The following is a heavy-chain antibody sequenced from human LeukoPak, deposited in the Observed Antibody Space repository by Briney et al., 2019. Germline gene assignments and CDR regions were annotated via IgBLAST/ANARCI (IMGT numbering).Heavy chain of an antibody. CDR2: INSDGSST. CDR1: GFTFSNYW. CDR3: ARDRGSGWYFDY. V-gene: IGHV3-74*01. Sequence: GGSLRLSCAASGFTFSNYWMHWVRQAPGKGLVWVSRINSDGSSTRYADSVKGRFTISRDNAKNTLYLQMNSLRVEDTAVYYCARDRGSGWYFDYWGQGALVTVSS. D-gene: IGHD6-19*01. J-gene: IGHJ4*02.